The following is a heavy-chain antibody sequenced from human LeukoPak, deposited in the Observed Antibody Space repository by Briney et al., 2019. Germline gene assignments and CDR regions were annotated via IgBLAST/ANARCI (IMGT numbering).Heavy chain of an antibody. CDR1: GFIFSNYE. V-gene: IGHV3-48*03. J-gene: IGHJ6*02. CDR3: ARTLAGTTSFHYGMDV. CDR2: ISGSGNTK. D-gene: IGHD1-7*01. Sequence: GGSLRLSCAASGFIFSNYEMTWVRQAPGKGLEWVSYISGSGNTKYYADSVTGRFTISRAKAKDSMYLQMNSLRAEDTAVYYCARTLAGTTSFHYGMDVWGQGTTVTVSS.